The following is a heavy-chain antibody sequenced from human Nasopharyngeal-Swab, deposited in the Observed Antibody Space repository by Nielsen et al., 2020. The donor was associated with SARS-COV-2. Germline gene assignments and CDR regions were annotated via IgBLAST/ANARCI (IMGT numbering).Heavy chain of an antibody. CDR1: GFTFDAYA. D-gene: IGHD1-26*01. V-gene: IGHV3-49*01. CDR2: IRSKIYGGAP. CDR3: ARSVGSYYGQGAFDI. J-gene: IGHJ3*02. Sequence: GGSLRLSCTTSGFTFDAYAMSWFRQAPGKGLEWVGFIRSKIYGGAPEYAASVKGRFTISRDGAESIAYLQMNSLQIEDTAVYYCARSVGSYYGQGAFDIWGQGTMVTVSS.